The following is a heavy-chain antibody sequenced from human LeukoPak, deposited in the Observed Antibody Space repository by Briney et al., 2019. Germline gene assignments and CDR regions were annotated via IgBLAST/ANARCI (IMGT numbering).Heavy chain of an antibody. Sequence: GGSLRLSCAASGFTFSNAWMSWVRQAPGKGLEWVGRIKSKTDGGTTDYAAPVKGRFTISRDDSKNTLYLQMNSLRAEDTAVYYCAREVYVRGGFPTYYYYYYMDVWGKGTTVTVSS. CDR3: AREVYVRGGFPTYYYYYYMDV. CDR1: GFTFSNAW. J-gene: IGHJ6*03. D-gene: IGHD3-10*02. V-gene: IGHV3-15*01. CDR2: IKSKTDGGTT.